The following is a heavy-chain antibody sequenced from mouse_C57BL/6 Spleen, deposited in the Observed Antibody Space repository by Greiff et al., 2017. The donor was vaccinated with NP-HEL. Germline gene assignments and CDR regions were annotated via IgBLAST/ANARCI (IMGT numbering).Heavy chain of an antibody. CDR2: IDPETGGT. D-gene: IGHD2-3*01. CDR1: GYTFTDYE. J-gene: IGHJ4*01. CDR3: TGWLLLYAMDY. Sequence: LVESGAELVRPGASVTLSCKASGYTFTDYEMHWVKQTPVHGLEWIGAIDPETGGTAYNQKFKGKAILTADKSSSTAYMELRSLTSEDSAVYYCTGWLLLYAMDYWGQGTSVTVSS. V-gene: IGHV1-15*01.